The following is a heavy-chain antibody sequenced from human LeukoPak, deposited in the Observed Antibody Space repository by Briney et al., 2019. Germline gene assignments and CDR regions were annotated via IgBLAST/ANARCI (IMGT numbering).Heavy chain of an antibody. CDR2: IYDSGST. J-gene: IGHJ6*02. CDR1: GGSVSSYY. V-gene: IGHV4-59*02. D-gene: IGHD1-1*01. CDR3: ARVGGTNYYYYGMDV. Sequence: SETLSLTCTVSGGSVSSYYWSWIRQPPGKGLEWIGYIYDSGSTNYNPSLKSRVTISVDTSKNQFSLKLSSVTAADTAVYYCARVGGTNYYYYGMDVWGQGTTVTVSS.